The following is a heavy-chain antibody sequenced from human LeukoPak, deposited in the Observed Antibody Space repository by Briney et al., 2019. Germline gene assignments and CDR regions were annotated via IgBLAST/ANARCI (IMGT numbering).Heavy chain of an antibody. D-gene: IGHD6-19*01. J-gene: IGHJ4*02. CDR2: IYNGRST. V-gene: IGHV4-59*08. Sequence: SETLSLTCSASGASTSSRYWSWIRQSPGRTLEWIGHIYNGRSTTYNPSLTSRVTISVDTSKNQFSLSLTSVTAADTAIYYCAQTTGWPGFDFWGPGCLLSVSS. CDR1: GASTSSRY. CDR3: AQTTGWPGFDF.